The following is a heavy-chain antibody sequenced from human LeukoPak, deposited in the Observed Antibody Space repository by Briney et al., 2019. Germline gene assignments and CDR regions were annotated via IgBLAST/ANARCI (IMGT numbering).Heavy chain of an antibody. J-gene: IGHJ4*02. CDR3: AKDRGRGSIVVAATTIDY. D-gene: IGHD2-2*01. Sequence: PGGSLRLSCAASGFTFSSYAMSWVRQAPGKGLEWVSAISGSGGSTYYADSVKGRFTISRDNSKNTLYLQMNSLRAKDTAVYYCAKDRGRGSIVVAATTIDYWGQGTLVTVSS. CDR2: ISGSGGST. CDR1: GFTFSSYA. V-gene: IGHV3-23*01.